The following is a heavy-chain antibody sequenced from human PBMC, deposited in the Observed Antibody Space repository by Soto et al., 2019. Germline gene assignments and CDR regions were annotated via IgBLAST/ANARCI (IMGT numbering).Heavy chain of an antibody. CDR2: IYYSGST. J-gene: IGHJ4*02. D-gene: IGHD1-26*01. CDR1: GGSTSGFY. V-gene: IGHV4-59*01. CDR3: ARVQSGNYALNYFDY. Sequence: SETLSLTCTVSGGSTSGFYWSWIRQFPGQGLEWIGYIYYSGSTNYNPSLKSRVTISVDKSKNQFSLNLSSVTAGDTAVYFCARVQSGNYALNYFDYWGQGTLVNV.